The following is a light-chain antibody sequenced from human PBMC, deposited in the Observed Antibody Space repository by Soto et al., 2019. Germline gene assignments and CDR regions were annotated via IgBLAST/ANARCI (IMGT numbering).Light chain of an antibody. CDR3: SSYAGSNNVL. V-gene: IGLV2-8*01. J-gene: IGLJ3*02. CDR2: EVT. CDR1: SGDVGGYNY. Sequence: QSVLTQPPSASGSPGQSVTISCTGTSGDVGGYNYVSWYQQHPGKAPKLMIYEVTQRPSGVPDRFSGSKSGNTASLTVSGLQAEDEADYYCSSYAGSNNVLFGGGTKLTVL.